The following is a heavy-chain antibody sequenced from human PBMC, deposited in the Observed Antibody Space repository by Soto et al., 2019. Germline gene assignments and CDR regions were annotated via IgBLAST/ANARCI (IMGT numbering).Heavy chain of an antibody. D-gene: IGHD2-2*01. Sequence: QVQMVESGGGLVKPGGSLRLSCAVSGFTFSDYYMSWIRQAPGKGLEWISYISTGSIYTNYADSVKGRFTISRDNAKNSLYLQMNSLRAEDTAVYYCARTEYHGAFDIWGQGTMVRVS. CDR1: GFTFSDYY. V-gene: IGHV3-11*05. J-gene: IGHJ3*02. CDR2: ISTGSIYT. CDR3: ARTEYHGAFDI.